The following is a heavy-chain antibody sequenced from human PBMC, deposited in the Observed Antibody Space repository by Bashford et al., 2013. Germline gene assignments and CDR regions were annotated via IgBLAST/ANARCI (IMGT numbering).Heavy chain of an antibody. J-gene: IGHJ4*02. Sequence: SETLSLTCTVSGGSISSSSYYWGWIRQPPGKGLEWIGSIYYSGSTYYNPSLKSRVTISVDTSKNQFSLKLSSVTAADTSVYYCASGSGDYYFVDYWGPGNPGHRLL. CDR1: GGSISSSSYY. V-gene: IGHV4-39*01. D-gene: IGHD3-22*01. CDR2: IYYSGST. CDR3: ASGSGDYYFVDY.